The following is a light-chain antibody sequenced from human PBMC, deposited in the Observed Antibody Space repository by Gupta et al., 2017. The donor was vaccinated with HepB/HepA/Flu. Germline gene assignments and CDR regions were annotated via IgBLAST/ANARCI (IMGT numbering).Light chain of an antibody. CDR1: QDISNY. J-gene: IGKJ2*01. V-gene: IGKV1-33*01. Sequence: DIQMTQSPSSLSASVGDRVTITCQASQDISNYLNWYQQKPGKAPKLLIYDASNWETGVPSRFSGSGYGIDVTFTISSRQQEDIATYYCQQDENLPAYTFGQGTKMEIK. CDR3: QQDENLPAYT. CDR2: DAS.